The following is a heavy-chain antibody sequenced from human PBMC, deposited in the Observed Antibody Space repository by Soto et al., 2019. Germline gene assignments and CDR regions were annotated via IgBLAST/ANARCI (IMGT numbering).Heavy chain of an antibody. Sequence: GGSLRLSFVGSGFTFSNHWMNWVRQAPGQGLEWVGNIKSDGSEKYYVYSVKVRFTISRDNAKNSLYLQMNNLRAEDTAVYYCARPRGVHXWGQGTQVTASX. CDR2: IKSDGSEK. CDR1: GFTFSNHW. J-gene: IGHJ4*02. CDR3: ARPRGVHX. D-gene: IGHD3-16*01. V-gene: IGHV3-7*03.